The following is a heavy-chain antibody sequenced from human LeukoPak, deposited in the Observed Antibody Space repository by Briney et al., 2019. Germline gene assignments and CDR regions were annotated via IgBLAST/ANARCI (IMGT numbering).Heavy chain of an antibody. Sequence: PSETLSLTCTVSGGSISSYYWSWIRQPPGKGLEWIGYIYYSGSTNYNPSLKSRVTISVDTSKNQFSLKLSSVTAADTAVYYCAGHALQYYFDYWGQGTLVTVSS. D-gene: IGHD4-11*01. CDR2: IYYSGST. CDR3: AGHALQYYFDY. J-gene: IGHJ4*02. CDR1: GGSISSYY. V-gene: IGHV4-59*08.